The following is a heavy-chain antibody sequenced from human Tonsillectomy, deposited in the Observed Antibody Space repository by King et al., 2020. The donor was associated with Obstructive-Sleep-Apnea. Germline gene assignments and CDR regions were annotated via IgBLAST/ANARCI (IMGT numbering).Heavy chain of an antibody. V-gene: IGHV3-9*01. D-gene: IGHD5-18*01. CDR3: AKDMVDTAMVIDY. CDR2: FSWNSGSI. CDR1: GFTFDDYA. J-gene: IGHJ4*02. Sequence: VQLVESGGGLVQPGRSLRLSCAASGFTFDDYAMHWVRQAPGKGLEWVSGFSWNSGSIGYADSVKGRFTISRDNAKHSLYLQMNSLRAEDTALYYCAKDMVDTAMVIDYWGQGTLVTVSS.